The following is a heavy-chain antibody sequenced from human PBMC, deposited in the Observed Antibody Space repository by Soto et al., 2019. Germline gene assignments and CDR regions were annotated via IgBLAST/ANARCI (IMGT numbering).Heavy chain of an antibody. J-gene: IGHJ6*02. V-gene: IGHV4-31*03. CDR3: AGDREIFGVVTAYGMDV. Sequence: QVQLQESGPGLVEPSQTLSLTCTVSGGSISSGGYYWSWIRQHPGKGLERTGYIYYSGSTYYNPSLKSRVTISVDTSKNQFSLKLRSVTAADTAVYYCAGDREIFGVVTAYGMDVWGQGTTVTVSS. CDR1: GGSISSGGYY. D-gene: IGHD3-3*01. CDR2: IYYSGST.